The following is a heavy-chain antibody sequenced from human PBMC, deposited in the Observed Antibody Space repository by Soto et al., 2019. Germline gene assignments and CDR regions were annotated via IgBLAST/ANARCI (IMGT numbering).Heavy chain of an antibody. J-gene: IGHJ6*02. D-gene: IGHD3-16*01. CDR2: IYSGGST. V-gene: IGHV3-53*01. Sequence: GGSLRLSWAASGFTVSSNYMSWVRQAPGKGLEWVSVIYSGGSTYYADSVKGRFTISRDNSKNTLYLQMNSLRAEDTAVYYCARGGGDYYYYGMDVWGQGTTVTVSS. CDR3: ARGGGDYYYYGMDV. CDR1: GFTVSSNY.